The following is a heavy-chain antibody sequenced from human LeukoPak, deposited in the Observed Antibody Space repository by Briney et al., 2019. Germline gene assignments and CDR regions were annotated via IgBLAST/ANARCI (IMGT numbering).Heavy chain of an antibody. Sequence: PGGSLRLSCAASGFTFSDYYMSWIRQAPGKGLEWVSYISNSDSTIYYADSVKGRFTISRDNAKNSLYLQMDSLRAEDTAVYYCARDDDWNYWFDPWGQGTLDTVSS. J-gene: IGHJ5*02. CDR2: ISNSDSTI. V-gene: IGHV3-11*01. D-gene: IGHD1-7*01. CDR1: GFTFSDYY. CDR3: ARDDDWNYWFDP.